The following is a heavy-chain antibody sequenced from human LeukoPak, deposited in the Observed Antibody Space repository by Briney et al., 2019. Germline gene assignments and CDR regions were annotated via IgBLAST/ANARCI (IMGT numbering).Heavy chain of an antibody. CDR1: GFTFSSYW. D-gene: IGHD5-18*01. CDR3: ARDLSGVTGYTYGRGIDY. CDR2: IKKDGSEK. J-gene: IGHJ4*02. V-gene: IGHV3-7*01. Sequence: PGGSLRLSCAASGFTFSSYWMSWVRQAPGKGLEWVANIKKDGSEKYYVDSVKGRFTISRDNAKTSLYLQMNSLGAEDTAVYYCARDLSGVTGYTYGRGIDYWGQGTLVTVSS.